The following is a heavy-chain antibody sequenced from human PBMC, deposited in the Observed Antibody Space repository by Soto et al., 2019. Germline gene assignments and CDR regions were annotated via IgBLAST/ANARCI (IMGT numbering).Heavy chain of an antibody. CDR1: GFTFSDYY. Sequence: PGGSLRLSCAASGFTFSDYYMSWIRQAPGKGLEWVSYISSSGDIMYYADSVKGRFTISRDNAKKSLYLQMNSLRAEDTAVYYCARDLGYYDSSGYFDYWGQGTLVTVS. CDR3: ARDLGYYDSSGYFDY. D-gene: IGHD3-22*01. V-gene: IGHV3-11*01. J-gene: IGHJ4*02. CDR2: ISSSGDIM.